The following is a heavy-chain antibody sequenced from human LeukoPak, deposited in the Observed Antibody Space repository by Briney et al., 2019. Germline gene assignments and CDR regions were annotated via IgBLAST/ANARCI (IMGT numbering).Heavy chain of an antibody. Sequence: NPSETLSLTCSVSGASLSSYYWDWLRQSPRKGLEWIGFISDTGKTDSNPSLKTRVSISLAMSKTQFSLRLRSVTAADSAVYYFATGYYEPFATWGPGILVTVSS. CDR3: ATGYYEPFAT. D-gene: IGHD3-22*01. CDR1: GASLSSYY. V-gene: IGHV4-59*01. CDR2: ISDTGKT. J-gene: IGHJ5*02.